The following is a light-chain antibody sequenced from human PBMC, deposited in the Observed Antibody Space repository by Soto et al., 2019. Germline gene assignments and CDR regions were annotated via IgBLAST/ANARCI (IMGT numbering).Light chain of an antibody. Sequence: DIQMTQSPSFLSASVGDRVTISCRASQAINTYLNWYQQKPGKAPKLLIYGTSDLQNGVPSRFSGGGSGTDFTLTISSLQPEDFATYYCQQSYSTPLIPFGKGTRLEV. J-gene: IGKJ5*01. V-gene: IGKV1-39*01. CDR1: QAINTY. CDR3: QQSYSTPLIP. CDR2: GTS.